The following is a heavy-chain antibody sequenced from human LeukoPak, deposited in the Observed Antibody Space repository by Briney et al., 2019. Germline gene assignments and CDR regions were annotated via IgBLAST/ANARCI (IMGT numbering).Heavy chain of an antibody. CDR2: ISGSGGST. V-gene: IGHV3-23*01. J-gene: IGHJ4*02. CDR1: GFTFSSYA. D-gene: IGHD1-26*01. Sequence: GGSLRLSCAASGFTFSSYAMSWVRQAPGKGLEWVSAISGSGGSTYYADSAKGRFTISRDNSKNTLYLQMNSLRAEDTAVYYCALRRRSYQGDYWGQGTLVTVSS. CDR3: ALRRRSYQGDY.